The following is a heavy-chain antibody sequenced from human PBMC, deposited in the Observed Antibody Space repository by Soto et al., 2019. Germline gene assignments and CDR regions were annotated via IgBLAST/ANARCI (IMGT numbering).Heavy chain of an antibody. CDR3: ARVKTGYSSSWTPFDAFDI. Sequence: SETLSLTCTVSGGSVKSDNYYWNWIRQSPGKGLKWIGSIYCSGNTNYSPSLKSRVTISVDTSKNQFFLKLSSVTAADTAVYYCARVKTGYSSSWTPFDAFDIWGQGTMVTVSS. CDR1: GGSVKSDNYY. J-gene: IGHJ3*02. V-gene: IGHV4-61*01. D-gene: IGHD6-13*01. CDR2: IYCSGNT.